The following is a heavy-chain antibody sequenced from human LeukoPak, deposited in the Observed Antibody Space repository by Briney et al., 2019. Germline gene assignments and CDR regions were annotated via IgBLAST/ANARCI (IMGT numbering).Heavy chain of an antibody. Sequence: SETLSLTCTVSGGSISSSSYYWGWIRQPPGTGLEWIGSIYYSGSTYYNPSLKSRVTISVDTSKNQFSLKLSSVTAADTAVYYCARGGLGGVVVVAAIKDAFDIWGQGTMVTVSS. CDR2: IYYSGST. CDR1: GGSISSSSYY. J-gene: IGHJ3*02. V-gene: IGHV4-39*07. CDR3: ARGGLGGVVVVAAIKDAFDI. D-gene: IGHD2-15*01.